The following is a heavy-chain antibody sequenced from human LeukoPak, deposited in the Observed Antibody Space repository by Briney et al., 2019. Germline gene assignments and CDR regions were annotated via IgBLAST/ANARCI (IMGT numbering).Heavy chain of an antibody. V-gene: IGHV3-23*01. CDR1: GFTFSSYG. CDR3: AKNGDRGAYCSGGSCYPYYYYYMDV. CDR2: VSTTGGTT. J-gene: IGHJ6*03. Sequence: GGSLRLSCAASGFTFSSYGMSWVRQAPGKGLEWVSAVSTTGGTTYYADSVKGRFTISRDNSKNTLFLQMNSLRAEDTAVYYCAKNGDRGAYCSGGSCYPYYYYYMDVWGKGTTVTISS. D-gene: IGHD2-15*01.